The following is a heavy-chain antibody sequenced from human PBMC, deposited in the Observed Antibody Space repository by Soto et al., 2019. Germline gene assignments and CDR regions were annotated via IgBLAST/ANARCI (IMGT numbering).Heavy chain of an antibody. V-gene: IGHV3-21*01. Sequence: GGSLRLSCAASGFTFSSYSMNWVRQAPGKGLEWVSSISSSSSYIYYADSVKGRFTISRDNAKNSLYLQMNSLRAEDTAVYYCARGKLVYYYYGMDVWGQGTTVTVSS. J-gene: IGHJ6*02. CDR1: GFTFSSYS. CDR3: ARGKLVYYYYGMDV. CDR2: ISSSSSYI.